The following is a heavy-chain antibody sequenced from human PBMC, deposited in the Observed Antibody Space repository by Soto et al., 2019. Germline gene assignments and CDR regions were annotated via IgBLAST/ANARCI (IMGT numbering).Heavy chain of an antibody. V-gene: IGHV3-30*18. CDR1: EFTFSDCA. Sequence: VQLVESGGGVVQPGRSLRLSCAASEFTFSDCAMHWVRQAPGKGLEWVAVVSHDGRNTHYADSVKGRFTISRDSSKNTVSLEMTSLRAEDTAVYYCAKGGRQWLVTSDFNYWGQGALVTVSS. J-gene: IGHJ4*02. CDR3: AKGGRQWLVTSDFNY. D-gene: IGHD6-19*01. CDR2: VSHDGRNT.